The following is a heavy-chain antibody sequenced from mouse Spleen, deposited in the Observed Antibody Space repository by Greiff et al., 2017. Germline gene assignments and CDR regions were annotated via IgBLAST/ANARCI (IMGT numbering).Heavy chain of an antibody. D-gene: IGHD2-3*01. Sequence: EVMLVESGGGLVQSGRSLRLSCATSGFTFSDFYMEWVRQAPGKGLEWIAASRNKANDYTTEYSASVKGRFIVSRDTSQSILYLQMNALRAEDTAIYYCARDAGGLLGIYYAMDYWGQGTSVTVSS. CDR1: GFTFSDFY. CDR3: ARDAGGLLGIYYAMDY. J-gene: IGHJ4*01. V-gene: IGHV7-1*01. CDR2: SRNKANDYTT.